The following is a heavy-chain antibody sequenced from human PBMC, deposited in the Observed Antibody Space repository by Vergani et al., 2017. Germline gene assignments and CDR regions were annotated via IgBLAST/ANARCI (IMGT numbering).Heavy chain of an antibody. V-gene: IGHV1-18*04. CDR2: IRADTGDT. CDR3: ARDGTXYYVSGSFYLFDY. CDR1: GYTFFNYG. J-gene: IGHJ4*02. D-gene: IGHD3-10*01. Sequence: QVQLVQSGPEVKRPGASVKVSCKTSGYTFFNYGVNWIRRAPGQGFEWLGWIRADTGDTKYSERLQDRVTLTTDSSTNTAYMELRRLKSDDTAVYYCARDGTXYYVSGSFYLFDYWGQGTLVTVSS.